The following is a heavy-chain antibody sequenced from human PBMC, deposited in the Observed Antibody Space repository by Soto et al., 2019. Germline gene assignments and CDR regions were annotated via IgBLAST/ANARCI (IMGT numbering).Heavy chain of an antibody. D-gene: IGHD5-12*01. CDR2: ISYDGSNK. V-gene: IGHV3-30*18. Sequence: PGGSLRLSCAASGFTFSSYGMHWVRQAPGKGLEWVAVISYDGSNKYYADSVKGRFTVSRDNSTNTLYLQMNNLRAEDKAVYFCAKAAVARLGYYYPRLDLRGQGTTVTVSS. J-gene: IGHJ6*02. CDR1: GFTFSSYG. CDR3: AKAAVARLGYYYPRLDL.